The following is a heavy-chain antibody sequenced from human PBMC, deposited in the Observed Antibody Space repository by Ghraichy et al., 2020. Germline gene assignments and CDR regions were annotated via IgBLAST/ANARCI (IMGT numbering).Heavy chain of an antibody. CDR3: ARRSGIAAGTVY. Sequence: SETLSLTCTVSGGSISSSTYYWGWIRQPPGKGLEWIGSIYYSGTTYYNPSLKSRVTISVDTSKNQFSLKLSSVTAADTAVYYCARRSGIAAGTVYWGQGTLVTVSS. J-gene: IGHJ4*02. D-gene: IGHD6-13*01. V-gene: IGHV4-39*01. CDR1: GGSISSSTYY. CDR2: IYYSGTT.